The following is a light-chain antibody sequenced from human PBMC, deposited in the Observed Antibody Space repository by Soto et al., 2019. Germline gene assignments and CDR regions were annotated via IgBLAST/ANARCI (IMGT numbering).Light chain of an antibody. CDR1: QDISNY. J-gene: IGKJ4*01. Sequence: DIQMTQSPSSLSASVGDRVTITCQASQDISNYLNWCQQKPGKAPKLLIYDASNLETGVPSRFSGSGSGTDFTFTISSLQPEDIATYYCQQYDNLPLTFGGGTKV. V-gene: IGKV1-33*01. CDR2: DAS. CDR3: QQYDNLPLT.